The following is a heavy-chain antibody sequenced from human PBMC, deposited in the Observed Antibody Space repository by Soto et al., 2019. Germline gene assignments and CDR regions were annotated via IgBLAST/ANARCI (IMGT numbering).Heavy chain of an antibody. V-gene: IGHV3-30*04. D-gene: IGHD3-22*01. Sequence: QVQLVESGGGVVQPGRSLRLSCAASGFIFSSYVMHWVRQAPGKGLEWVAAISHDGKAEHYADSVKGRFSISRDNSKNTLFVQMDTLRTEDTSVYYCATEDHSSGHAGTFQHWGQGTLVTVSS. CDR3: ATEDHSSGHAGTFQH. J-gene: IGHJ1*01. CDR1: GFIFSSYV. CDR2: ISHDGKAE.